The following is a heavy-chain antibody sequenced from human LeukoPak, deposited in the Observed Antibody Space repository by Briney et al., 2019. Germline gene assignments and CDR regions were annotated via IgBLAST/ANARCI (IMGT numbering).Heavy chain of an antibody. J-gene: IGHJ6*04. Sequence: GGSLRLSCAAPGFTFSNYGMNWVRQAPGKGLEWVSYISSSSSSIYYADSVRGRFTISRDNAKNSLYLQMNSLRAEDTAVYYCAELGITMIGGVWGKGTTVTISS. D-gene: IGHD3-10*02. CDR2: ISSSSSSI. CDR1: GFTFSNYG. V-gene: IGHV3-48*04. CDR3: AELGITMIGGV.